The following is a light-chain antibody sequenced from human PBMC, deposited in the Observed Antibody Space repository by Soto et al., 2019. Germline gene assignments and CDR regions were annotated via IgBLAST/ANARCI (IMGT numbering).Light chain of an antibody. Sequence: QSALTQPASVSGSPGQSITISCTGTSSDVGGYDYVSWYQHHPGKVPKLIIYEVSKRPSGVSHRFSGSKSGNTASLTISGLQTEDEADYYCSSCTTTSALVFGGGTKLTVL. J-gene: IGLJ2*01. CDR2: EVS. CDR3: SSCTTTSALV. CDR1: SSDVGGYDY. V-gene: IGLV2-14*01.